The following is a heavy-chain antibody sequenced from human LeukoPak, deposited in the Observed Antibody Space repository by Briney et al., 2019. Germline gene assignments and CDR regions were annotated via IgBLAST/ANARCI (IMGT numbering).Heavy chain of an antibody. Sequence: PGGSLRLSCAASGFSFSSYSLNWVRQAPGRGVEWVSYISSSSTTIYYEDSVKGLFTISRDNAKNSLYLKMNSLRAEDTAVYYWARASVRVPGTLFDYWGQGTLVTVSS. V-gene: IGHV3-48*01. CDR1: GFSFSSYS. CDR3: ARASVRVPGTLFDY. CDR2: ISSSSTTI. D-gene: IGHD2-15*01. J-gene: IGHJ4*02.